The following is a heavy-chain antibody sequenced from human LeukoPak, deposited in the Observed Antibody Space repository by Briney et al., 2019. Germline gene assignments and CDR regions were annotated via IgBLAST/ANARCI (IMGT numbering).Heavy chain of an antibody. J-gene: IGHJ4*02. CDR3: ARGAVGAAGAFDY. V-gene: IGHV4-39*01. CDR1: GGSISSSSYY. D-gene: IGHD1-26*01. Sequence: SETLSLTCTVSGGSISSSSYYWGWIRQPPGKGLEWIGSIYYSGSTYYNPSLKSRVTISVDTSKNQFSLKLNSVTAADTAVYYCARGAVGAAGAFDYWGQGTLVTVSS. CDR2: IYYSGST.